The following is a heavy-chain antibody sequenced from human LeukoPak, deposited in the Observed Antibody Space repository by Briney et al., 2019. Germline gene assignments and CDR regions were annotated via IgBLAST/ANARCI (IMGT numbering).Heavy chain of an antibody. Sequence: GGSLRLSCAASGFTFSSYWMSWVRQAPGKGLEWVANIKEDGSEKYYVDSVKGRFTISRDNAKNSLYLQMNSLRAEDTAVYYCARDLYRIVVVPHYFDYWGQGTLVTVSS. CDR2: IKEDGSEK. D-gene: IGHD3-22*01. CDR1: GFTFSSYW. CDR3: ARDLYRIVVVPHYFDY. V-gene: IGHV3-7*01. J-gene: IGHJ4*02.